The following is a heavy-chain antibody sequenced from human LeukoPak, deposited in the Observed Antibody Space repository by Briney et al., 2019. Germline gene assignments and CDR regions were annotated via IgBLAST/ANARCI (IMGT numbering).Heavy chain of an antibody. CDR1: GYTFTGYY. J-gene: IGHJ4*02. CDR2: INPKSGGT. D-gene: IGHD2-2*01. V-gene: IGHV1-2*02. CDR3: ARDAGYCSSTTCSADFDY. Sequence: GASVKVSCKASGYTFTGYYMHWVRQAPGQGLEWMGWINPKSGGTNYAQKFQGKVTMTRDTSISTAYMEPSRLRSDDTAVYYCARDAGYCSSTTCSADFDYWGQGTLVTVSS.